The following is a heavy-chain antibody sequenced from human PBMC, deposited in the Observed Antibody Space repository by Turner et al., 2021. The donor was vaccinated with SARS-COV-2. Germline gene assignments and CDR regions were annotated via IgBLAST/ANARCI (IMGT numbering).Heavy chain of an antibody. J-gene: IGHJ4*02. Sequence: EVQLLESGGGLVQPGGSLRRSCAASGFTFSNYAMSWVRQAPGKGLEWVAAISGGGGTTYPADSVKGRFTISRDNSMNTLFLQMNSLRAEDTAIYYCARDWRYYYDSSGYFDYWGQGTLVTVSS. CDR2: ISGGGGTT. CDR3: ARDWRYYYDSSGYFDY. CDR1: GFTFSNYA. D-gene: IGHD3-22*01. V-gene: IGHV3-23*01.